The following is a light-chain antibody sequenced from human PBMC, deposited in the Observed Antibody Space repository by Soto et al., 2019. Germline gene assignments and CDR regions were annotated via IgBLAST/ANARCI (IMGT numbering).Light chain of an antibody. CDR1: SSDVGVYNY. J-gene: IGLJ2*01. Sequence: QSALTQPASVSGSPGQSITIFCNGSSSDVGVYNYVSWYQQHPGKAPKLIIYDVSNRPSGVSNRFSGSKSGNTASLTISGLQAEDEADYDCSSYTSSSTVVFGGGTQLTVL. CDR2: DVS. V-gene: IGLV2-14*01. CDR3: SSYTSSSTVV.